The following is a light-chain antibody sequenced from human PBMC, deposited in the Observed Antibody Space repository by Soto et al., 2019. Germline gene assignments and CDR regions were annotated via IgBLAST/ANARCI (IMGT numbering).Light chain of an antibody. CDR3: SSYAGNNNLV. Sequence: QSALTQPRSVSGSPGQSVSISCTGTISDVAGYNYVSWYKHHPGKAPKLLISDVTKRPSWVPDRFSGSKSGNTASLTISELQAEDEADYYCSSYAGNNNLVFGGGTKLTVL. CDR1: ISDVAGYNY. CDR2: DVT. V-gene: IGLV2-11*01. J-gene: IGLJ2*01.